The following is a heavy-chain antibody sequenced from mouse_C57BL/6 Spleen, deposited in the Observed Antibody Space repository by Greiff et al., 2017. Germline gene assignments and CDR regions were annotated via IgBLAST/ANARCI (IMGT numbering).Heavy chain of an antibody. Sequence: EVQLQQSGPVLVKPGASVKMSCKASGYTFTDYYMNWVKQSHGKSLEWIGVINPYNGGTSYNQKFKGKATLTVDKSSSTAYMELNSLTSEDSAVYYCVGYSNYEHYYAMDYWGQGTSVTVSS. CDR3: VGYSNYEHYYAMDY. CDR2: INPYNGGT. V-gene: IGHV1-19*01. CDR1: GYTFTDYY. J-gene: IGHJ4*01. D-gene: IGHD2-5*01.